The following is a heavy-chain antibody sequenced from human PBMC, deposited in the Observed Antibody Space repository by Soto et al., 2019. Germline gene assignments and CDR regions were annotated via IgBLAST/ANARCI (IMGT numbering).Heavy chain of an antibody. CDR3: ARDEPQSSGWTFDY. J-gene: IGHJ4*02. D-gene: IGHD6-19*01. CDR1: GGSISSGDYY. CDR2: IYYSGST. Sequence: PSETLSLTCTVSGGSISSGDYYWSWIRQPPGKGLEWIGYIYYSGSTYYNPSLKSRVTISVDTSKNQFSLKLSSVTATDTAVYYCARDEPQSSGWTFDYWGQGTLVTVSS. V-gene: IGHV4-30-4*01.